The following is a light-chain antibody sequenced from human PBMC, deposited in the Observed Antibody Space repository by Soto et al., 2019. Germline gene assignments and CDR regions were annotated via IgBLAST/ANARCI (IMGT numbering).Light chain of an antibody. J-gene: IGKJ1*01. CDR2: WAS. CDR3: LQYCWGPRP. CDR1: QSILYSSNNKNH. Sequence: DIVMTQSPDSLAVSLGERATINCKSSQSILYSSNNKNHLAWYQQKPGQPPKLLIYWASTRESGVPDRFSGSGSGTDFTLTISGLQAEDVAVYYCLQYCWGPRPFGQGTKVEI. V-gene: IGKV4-1*01.